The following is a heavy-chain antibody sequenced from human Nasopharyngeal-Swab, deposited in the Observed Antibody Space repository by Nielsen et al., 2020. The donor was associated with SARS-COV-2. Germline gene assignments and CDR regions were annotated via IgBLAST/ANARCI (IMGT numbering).Heavy chain of an antibody. D-gene: IGHD2/OR15-2a*01. Sequence: GESLKISCAASGFDFWKFAMSWVRQAPGKGLEWVSTVSNNDGSLTFYADPVKDRFTIARDTSKNRVSLQMNSLRAEDTAVYYCAKDDFFPACAFDVWGQGTIVTVSS. CDR2: VSNNDGSLT. CDR1: GFDFWKFA. J-gene: IGHJ3*01. V-gene: IGHV3-23*01. CDR3: AKDDFFPACAFDV.